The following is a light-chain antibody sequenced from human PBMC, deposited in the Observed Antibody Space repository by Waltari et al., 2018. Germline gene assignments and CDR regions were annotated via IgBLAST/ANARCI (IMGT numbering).Light chain of an antibody. Sequence: QSVLTQPPSASGTPGQRVSIFCSGSSSNIGSNTETWYQQLPGTAPKLLISNDKQRPSGVPDRFSGSKSVTSASLAISWLQSEDEADYYCAAWDGSLSAMVFGGGTELTVL. CDR3: AAWDGSLSAMV. V-gene: IGLV1-44*01. CDR1: SSNIGSNT. J-gene: IGLJ2*01. CDR2: NDK.